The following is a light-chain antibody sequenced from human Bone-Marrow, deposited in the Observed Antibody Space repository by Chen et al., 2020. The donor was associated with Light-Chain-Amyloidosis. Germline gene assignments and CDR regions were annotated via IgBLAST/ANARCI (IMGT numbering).Light chain of an antibody. Sequence: QSVLTQPPSASGTPGPRVIISCSGSSSTIGNNYVYWYQQLPGTAPKLLIYNNSQRPSGVPDRIAGSKSGTSAALAISGLRSGDEADYYCAAWDDSLSIWVFGGGTKVTVL. J-gene: IGLJ3*02. CDR2: NNS. CDR3: AAWDDSLSIWV. V-gene: IGLV1-47*01. CDR1: SSTIGNNY.